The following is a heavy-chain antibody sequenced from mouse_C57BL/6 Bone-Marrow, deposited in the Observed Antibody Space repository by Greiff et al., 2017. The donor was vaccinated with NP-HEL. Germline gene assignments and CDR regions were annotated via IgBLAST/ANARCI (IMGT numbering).Heavy chain of an antibody. CDR1: GFTFSSYA. J-gene: IGHJ2*01. Sequence: EVQRVESGGGLVKPGGSLKLSCAASGFTFSSYAMSWVRQTPEKRLEWVATISDGGSYTYYPDNVKGRFTISRDNAKNTLYLQISHLKSEDTAMYYCALITAIVRGFDYWGQGTTLTVSS. CDR3: ALITAIVRGFDY. V-gene: IGHV5-4*01. CDR2: ISDGGSYT. D-gene: IGHD1-1*01.